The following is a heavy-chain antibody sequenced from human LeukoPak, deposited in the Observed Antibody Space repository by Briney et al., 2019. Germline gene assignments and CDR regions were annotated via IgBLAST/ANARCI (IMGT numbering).Heavy chain of an antibody. CDR1: GGSISSYY. Sequence: PETLSLTCTVSGGSISSYYWSWIRQPPEKGLEWIGYIYYSGSTNYNPSLKSRVTISVDTSKNQFSLKLTSVTAADTAVYYCARAGSSAYLIDYWGQGTLVTVSS. D-gene: IGHD3-22*01. CDR2: IYYSGST. V-gene: IGHV4-59*01. J-gene: IGHJ4*02. CDR3: ARAGSSAYLIDY.